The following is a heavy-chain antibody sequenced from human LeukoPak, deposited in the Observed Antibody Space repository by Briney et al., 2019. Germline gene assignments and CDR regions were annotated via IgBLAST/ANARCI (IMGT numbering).Heavy chain of an antibody. CDR2: ISGSGGST. Sequence: GGSLRLSCAASGFTFSSYAMSWVRQAPGKGLEGVSAISGSGGSTYYADSVKGRLTISRDNSKNTLYLQMNSLRAEDTAVYYCAKVEVVTYYFDYWGQGPLVTVSS. CDR3: AKVEVVTYYFDY. J-gene: IGHJ4*02. D-gene: IGHD2-21*02. CDR1: GFTFSSYA. V-gene: IGHV3-23*01.